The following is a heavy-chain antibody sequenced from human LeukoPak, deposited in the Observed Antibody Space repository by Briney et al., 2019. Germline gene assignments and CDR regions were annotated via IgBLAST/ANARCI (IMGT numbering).Heavy chain of an antibody. CDR2: INPNSGGT. J-gene: IGHJ4*02. CDR1: GYTFTGYY. Sequence: ASVKVSCKASGYTFTGYYMHWVRQAPGQGLEWMGMINPNSGGTNYAQKFQGRVSITRDMSMSTIYMELSSLRSDDTAVYYCARSVTIFGVATLGYWGQGTPVTVSS. CDR3: ARSVTIFGVATLGY. D-gene: IGHD3-3*01. V-gene: IGHV1-2*02.